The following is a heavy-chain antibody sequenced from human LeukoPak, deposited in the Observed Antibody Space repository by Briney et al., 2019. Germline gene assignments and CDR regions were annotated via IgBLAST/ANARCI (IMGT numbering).Heavy chain of an antibody. CDR1: GDSVSSYY. V-gene: IGHV4-59*02. CDR2: IYYSESA. Sequence: SETLSLTCTVSGDSVSSYYWSWIRQPPGRRLEWIGCIYYSESATYNPSLKSRVTISLDTSKNQFFLKLSSVTAADTAVYYCARKRSFDLWGQGTLVTVSS. D-gene: IGHD3-9*01. CDR3: ARKRSFDL. J-gene: IGHJ4*02.